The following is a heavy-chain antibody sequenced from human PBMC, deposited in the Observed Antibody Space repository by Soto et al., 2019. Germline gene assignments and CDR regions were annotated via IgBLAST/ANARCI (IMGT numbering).Heavy chain of an antibody. CDR3: AKAADIVASILLRKLDN. J-gene: IGHJ4*02. D-gene: IGHD5-12*01. CDR2: ISGADSST. Sequence: EVQLLESGGGLVQPGGSLRLSCAASGFTFSTYAISWVRQAPGKGLEWVSAISGADSSTYYADSVKGRFTISRDNSKSTLFLQMNSLIAEDTAVYFCAKAADIVASILLRKLDNWGQGTLVTDSS. CDR1: GFTFSTYA. V-gene: IGHV3-23*01.